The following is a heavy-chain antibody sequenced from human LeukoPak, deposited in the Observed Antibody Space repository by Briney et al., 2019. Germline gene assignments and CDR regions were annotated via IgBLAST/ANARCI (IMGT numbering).Heavy chain of an antibody. V-gene: IGHV4-4*07. CDR3: AGSITMVRGVIENVY. J-gene: IGHJ4*02. CDR1: GGSISSYY. D-gene: IGHD3-10*01. Sequence: PSETLSLTCTVSGGSISSYYWSWLRQPAGKGLEWVGRIYTSGSTNYNPSLKSRVTMSVDTNNNQFSLKLSSVTAADTAVYYCAGSITMVRGVIENVYWGRGTLVTVSS. CDR2: IYTSGST.